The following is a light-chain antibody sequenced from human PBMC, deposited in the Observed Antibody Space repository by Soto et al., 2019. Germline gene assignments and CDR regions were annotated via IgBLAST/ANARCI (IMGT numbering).Light chain of an antibody. Sequence: EIVMTQSPATLSVSPGEGATLSCRASQSIRSNLAWYQQKPGQAPRLLITGASTRATGIAARISGSGSGTEFTLTISSLQSEDFAVYYCQQYNNWPWTFGQGTKVEIK. V-gene: IGKV3-15*01. J-gene: IGKJ1*01. CDR3: QQYNNWPWT. CDR2: GAS. CDR1: QSIRSN.